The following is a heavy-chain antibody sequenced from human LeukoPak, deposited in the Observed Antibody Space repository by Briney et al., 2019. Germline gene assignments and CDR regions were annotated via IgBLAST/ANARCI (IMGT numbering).Heavy chain of an antibody. Sequence: SETLSLTCAVYGGSFSGYYWSWIRQPPGKGLGWIGEINHSGSTNYNPSLKSRVTISVDTSKNQFSLKLGSVTAADTAVYYCATVLLWFGERFDYWGQGTLVTVSS. J-gene: IGHJ4*02. V-gene: IGHV4-34*01. CDR1: GGSFSGYY. CDR2: INHSGST. CDR3: ATVLLWFGERFDY. D-gene: IGHD3-10*01.